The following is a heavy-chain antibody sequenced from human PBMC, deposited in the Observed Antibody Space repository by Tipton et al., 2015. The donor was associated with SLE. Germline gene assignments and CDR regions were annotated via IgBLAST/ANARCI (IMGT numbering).Heavy chain of an antibody. V-gene: IGHV1-8*01. D-gene: IGHD6-13*01. CDR2: MNPNSDNT. J-gene: IGHJ3*02. CDR1: GYTFTSYD. Sequence: QVQLVQSGAEVKKPGASVKVSCKASGYTFTSYDINWVRQATGQGLEWMGWMNPNSDNTGYAQKFQGRVTMTRDTSKSTAYMELSSLRSDDTAVYYCATYSSSWPDAFDIWGQGTMVTVSS. CDR3: ATYSSSWPDAFDI.